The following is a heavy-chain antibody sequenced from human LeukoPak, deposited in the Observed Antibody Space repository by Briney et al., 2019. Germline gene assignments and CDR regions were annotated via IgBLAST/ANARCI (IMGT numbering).Heavy chain of an antibody. J-gene: IGHJ4*02. Sequence: GGSLRLSCAASGFTFSTYAMSWVRQAPGKGLEGVSALSPSGGITYYEDSVKGRFTISRDNSKNTLYLQMNSLRAEDTAVYYCAKGVNYFVLEYWGQGTLVTISS. CDR3: AKGVNYFVLEY. D-gene: IGHD3-10*02. CDR2: LSPSGGIT. CDR1: GFTFSTYA. V-gene: IGHV3-23*01.